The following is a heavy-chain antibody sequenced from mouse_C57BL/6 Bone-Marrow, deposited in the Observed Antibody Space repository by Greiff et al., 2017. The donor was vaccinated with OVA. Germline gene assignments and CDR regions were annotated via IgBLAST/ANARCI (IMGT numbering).Heavy chain of an antibody. CDR2: IWWDDDK. Sequence: QVTLKESGPGILQPSQTLSLTCSFSGFSLSTFGMGVGWIRQPSGKGLEWLAHIWWDDDKYYNPALKRRLTISKDTPKNQVILKIAKVDTADTATDYGARHWETYDVDGWGQGTTLTVAS. CDR1: GFSLSTFGMG. V-gene: IGHV8-8*01. J-gene: IGHJ2*01. CDR3: ARHWETYDVDG. D-gene: IGHD4-1*01.